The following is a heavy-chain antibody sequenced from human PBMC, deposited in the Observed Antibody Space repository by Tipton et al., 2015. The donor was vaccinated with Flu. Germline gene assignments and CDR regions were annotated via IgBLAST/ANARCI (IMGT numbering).Heavy chain of an antibody. CDR3: AGGGGQTGLN. CDR1: GGSISSYY. J-gene: IGHJ3*01. V-gene: IGHV4-59*08. Sequence: PGLVKPSETLYLTCTVSGGSISSYYWSWIRQPPGKGLEWIGYIFYTGSTNYNPSLKSRVSISVDTSKSQFSLKLNSVTAADTAIYYCAGGGGQTGLNWGQGTMVTVSS. D-gene: IGHD1-14*01. CDR2: IFYTGST.